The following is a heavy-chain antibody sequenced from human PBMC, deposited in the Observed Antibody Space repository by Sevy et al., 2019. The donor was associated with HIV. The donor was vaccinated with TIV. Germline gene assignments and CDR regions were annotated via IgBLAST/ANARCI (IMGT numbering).Heavy chain of an antibody. CDR3: TTAYYYDSSGYLFDY. Sequence: GGSLRLSCAASGFTFSNAWMSWVRRAPGKGLEWVGRIKSKTDGGTTDYAAPVKGRFTISRDDSKNTLYLQMNSLKTEDKAVYYCTTAYYYDSSGYLFDYWGQGTLVTVSS. CDR1: GFTFSNAW. D-gene: IGHD3-22*01. V-gene: IGHV3-15*01. CDR2: IKSKTDGGTT. J-gene: IGHJ4*02.